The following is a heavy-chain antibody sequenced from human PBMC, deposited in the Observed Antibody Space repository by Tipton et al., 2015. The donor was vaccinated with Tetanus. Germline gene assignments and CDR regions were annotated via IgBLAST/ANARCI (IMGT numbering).Heavy chain of an antibody. V-gene: IGHV3-9*01. CDR3: TKGGFGGALNIGFDS. D-gene: IGHD3-3*01. Sequence: SLRLSCSASGFNFHDFAMHWVRQAPGKGLEWVSGISSSAGPIGFAESVKGRFTISRDNARNSLYLEMNNVRPEDTAFYYCTKGGFGGALNIGFDSWGQGTLVTVPS. CDR2: ISSSAGPI. CDR1: GFNFHDFA. J-gene: IGHJ5*01.